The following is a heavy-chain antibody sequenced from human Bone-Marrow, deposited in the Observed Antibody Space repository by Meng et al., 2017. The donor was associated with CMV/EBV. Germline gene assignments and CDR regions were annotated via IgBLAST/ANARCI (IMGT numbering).Heavy chain of an antibody. CDR1: GGSFSGYY. CDR2: INHSGST. CDR3: ARGGVVVPAAIRSDYYYYYGMAV. V-gene: IGHV4-34*01. D-gene: IGHD2-2*01. J-gene: IGHJ6*02. Sequence: SETLSLTCAVYGGSFSGYYWSWIRQPPGKGLEWIGEINHSGSTNYNPSLKSRVTISVDTSKNQFSLKLSSVTAADTAVYYCARGGVVVPAAIRSDYYYYYGMAVWGQGNTVHVAS.